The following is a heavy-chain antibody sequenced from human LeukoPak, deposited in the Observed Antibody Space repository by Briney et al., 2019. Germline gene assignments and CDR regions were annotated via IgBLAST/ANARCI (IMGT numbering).Heavy chain of an antibody. V-gene: IGHV3-30*04. CDR2: ISYDGANK. J-gene: IGHJ4*02. D-gene: IGHD5-18*01. CDR3: TRDTWTQPWLTFDY. CDR1: GFTFSSYA. Sequence: PGGSLRLSCAASGFTFSSYAMHWVRQAPGKGLEWVAVISYDGANKYYADSVRGRFTISRDNSKNTLYLQMNRLRAEDTAVYYCTRDTWTQPWLTFDYWGQGTLVTVSS.